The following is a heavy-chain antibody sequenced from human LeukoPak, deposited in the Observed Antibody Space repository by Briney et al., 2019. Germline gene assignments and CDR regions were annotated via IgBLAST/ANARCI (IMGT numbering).Heavy chain of an antibody. CDR3: AQGYDFWSGYYYGMDV. V-gene: IGHV4-34*01. CDR2: INHSGST. D-gene: IGHD3-3*01. CDR1: GGSFSGYY. Sequence: SSETLSLTCAVYGGSFSGYYWSWIRQPPGKGLEWIGEINHSGSTNYNPSLKSRVTISVDTSKNQFSLKLSSVTAADTAVYYCAQGYDFWSGYYYGMDVWGQGTTVTVSS. J-gene: IGHJ6*02.